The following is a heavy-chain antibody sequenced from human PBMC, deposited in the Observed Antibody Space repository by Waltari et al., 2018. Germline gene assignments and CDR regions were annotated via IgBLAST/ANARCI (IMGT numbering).Heavy chain of an antibody. CDR1: GGTFSSYA. V-gene: IGHV1-69*12. D-gene: IGHD3-3*01. CDR3: ARDSDTVYYDFWSGYYKGGWFDP. CDR2: IIPIFGTA. Sequence: QVQLVQSGAEVKKPGSSVKVSCKASGGTFSSYAISWVRQAPGQGLEWMGGIIPIFGTANYAQKFQGRVTITADESTSTVYMERSSLRSEDTAVYYCARDSDTVYYDFWSGYYKGGWFDPWGQGTLVTVSS. J-gene: IGHJ5*02.